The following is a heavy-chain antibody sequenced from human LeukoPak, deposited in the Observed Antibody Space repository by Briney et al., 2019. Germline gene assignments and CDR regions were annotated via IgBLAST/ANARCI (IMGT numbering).Heavy chain of an antibody. Sequence: ASVKVSCKASGYTFNGYYKHWVRQAPGQGLEWMGWINPNSGGTNYAQKFQGRVTMTRDTSISTAYMELSRLRSEDTAVYYCASPGIAVAASPFDYWGQGTLVTVSS. CDR3: ASPGIAVAASPFDY. J-gene: IGHJ4*02. D-gene: IGHD6-19*01. CDR1: GYTFNGYY. V-gene: IGHV1-2*02. CDR2: INPNSGGT.